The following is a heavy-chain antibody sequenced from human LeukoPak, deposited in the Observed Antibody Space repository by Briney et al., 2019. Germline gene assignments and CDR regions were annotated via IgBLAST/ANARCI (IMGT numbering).Heavy chain of an antibody. Sequence: GGSLRLSCAASGFTLSSYAMSWVRQAPGKGLEWVSAISGSGGSTYYADSVKGRFTISRDNSKNTLYLQMNSLRAEDTAVYYCAKAARNYYDSSGYYFSPDYWGQGTLVTVSS. CDR2: ISGSGGST. D-gene: IGHD3-22*01. CDR1: GFTLSSYA. V-gene: IGHV3-23*01. CDR3: AKAARNYYDSSGYYFSPDY. J-gene: IGHJ4*02.